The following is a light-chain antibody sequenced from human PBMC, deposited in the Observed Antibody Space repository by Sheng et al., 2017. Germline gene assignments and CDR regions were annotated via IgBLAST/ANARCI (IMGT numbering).Light chain of an antibody. CDR2: DSF. V-gene: IGKV3-11*01. J-gene: IGKJ4*01. CDR1: ENIRNH. CDR3: YQRSNWPPLT. Sequence: EVVLTQSPGTLSLSPGERATLSCKASENIRNHMGWYQQRPGQPPKLLIYDSFYRDVGVPDRFSGSGSGTDFILTISSLEPEDFAVYYCYQRSNWPPLTFGGGTRVEIK.